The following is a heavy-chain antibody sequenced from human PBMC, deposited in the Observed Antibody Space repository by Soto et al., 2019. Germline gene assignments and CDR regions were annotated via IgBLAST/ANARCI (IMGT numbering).Heavy chain of an antibody. D-gene: IGHD2-15*01. V-gene: IGHV4-4*02. Sequence: QVQLRESGPGMVRPSGTLSLTCAVSGTSISSTFWWTWVRQSPGKGLEWIGEIYHSGSTKYNSSLKSRVTISVDKSNNQFSLELRAVTAADTAVYYCATLPPRIVVVRSEIPAWGQGTLVIVSA. CDR2: IYHSGST. CDR3: ATLPPRIVVVRSEIPA. CDR1: GTSISSTFW. J-gene: IGHJ5*02.